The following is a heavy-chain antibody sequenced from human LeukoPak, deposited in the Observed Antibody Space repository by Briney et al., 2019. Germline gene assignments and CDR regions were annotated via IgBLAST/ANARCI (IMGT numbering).Heavy chain of an antibody. CDR3: TTRYSSSWYWDY. Sequence: PGGSLRLSCAASGFTFSDYYMSWVRQAPGKGLEWVGFIRSKAYGGTTEYAASVKGRFTISRDDSKSIAYLQMNSLKTEDTAVYYCTTRYSSSWYWDYWGQGTLVTVSS. D-gene: IGHD6-13*01. V-gene: IGHV3-49*04. CDR2: IRSKAYGGTT. CDR1: GFTFSDYY. J-gene: IGHJ4*02.